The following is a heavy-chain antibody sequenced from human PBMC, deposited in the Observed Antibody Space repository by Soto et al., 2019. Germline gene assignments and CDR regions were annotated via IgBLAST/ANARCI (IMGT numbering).Heavy chain of an antibody. CDR1: GFTFSSYA. CDR2: ISNSGGST. D-gene: IGHD1-1*01. CDR3: AQGKISTTGLNY. V-gene: IGHV3-23*01. Sequence: GGSLRLSCAASGFTFSSYAMSWARQAPGKGLEWVSSISNSGGSTYHTDSVKGRFTISRDDSEKTLYLQMNSLRVEDAAIYFCAQGKISTTGLNYWGQGTLVTVSS. J-gene: IGHJ4*02.